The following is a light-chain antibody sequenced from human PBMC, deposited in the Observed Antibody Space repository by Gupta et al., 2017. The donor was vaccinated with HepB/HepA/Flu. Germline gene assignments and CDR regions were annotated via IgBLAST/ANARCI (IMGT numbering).Light chain of an antibody. CDR2: DVS. Sequence: QSALTQPASVSGSPGQSITISCTGTSSDIGGFNYVSWYQQHPGRAPELMFYDVSNRPSGVSTRFSGSKSGNTASLTISGLQAEDEADYYCSSYTTSSTRVFGGGTKVTVL. J-gene: IGLJ3*02. CDR3: SSYTTSSTRV. V-gene: IGLV2-14*01. CDR1: SSDIGGFNY.